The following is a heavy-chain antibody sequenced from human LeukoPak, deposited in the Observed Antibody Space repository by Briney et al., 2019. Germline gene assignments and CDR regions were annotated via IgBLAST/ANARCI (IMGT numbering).Heavy chain of an antibody. J-gene: IGHJ3*02. D-gene: IGHD3-22*01. V-gene: IGHV4-59*12. Sequence: SETLSLTCTVSGGSISSYYWSWIRQPPGKGLEWIGYIYYSGSTNYNPSLKSRVTISVDKSKNQFSLKLSSVTAADTAVYYCAREHYYDSSGYYLPDAFDIWGQGTMVTVSS. CDR1: GGSISSYY. CDR2: IYYSGST. CDR3: AREHYYDSSGYYLPDAFDI.